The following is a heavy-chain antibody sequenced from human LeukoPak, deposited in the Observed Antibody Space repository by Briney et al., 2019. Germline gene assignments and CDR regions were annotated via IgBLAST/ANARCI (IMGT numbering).Heavy chain of an antibody. J-gene: IGHJ6*02. D-gene: IGHD4-17*01. CDR1: GYTFTSYG. V-gene: IGHV1-18*01. CDR2: ISAYNGNT. CDR3: ARGMTTVTRYYYYGMDI. Sequence: GASVKVSCKASGYTFTSYGIRWVRQAPGQGLEWMGWISAYNGNTNYAQKLQGRVTMTTDTSTSTAYMELRSLRSDDTAVYYCARGMTTVTRYYYYGMDIWGQGTTVTVSS.